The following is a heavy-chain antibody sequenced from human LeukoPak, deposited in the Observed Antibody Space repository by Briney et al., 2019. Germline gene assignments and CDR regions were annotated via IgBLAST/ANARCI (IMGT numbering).Heavy chain of an antibody. CDR3: VVWGEDSSGHRFDH. CDR2: INTDGSST. D-gene: IGHD3-22*01. CDR1: GFTFNSCW. Sequence: PGGSLRLSCAASGFTFNSCWMHWVRQAPGKGLLWVSRINTDGSSTHYADSVKGRLTISRDNAKNMLYLQMNGLRAEDTAVYYCVVWGEDSSGHRFDHWGQGTLVTVSS. V-gene: IGHV3-74*01. J-gene: IGHJ4*02.